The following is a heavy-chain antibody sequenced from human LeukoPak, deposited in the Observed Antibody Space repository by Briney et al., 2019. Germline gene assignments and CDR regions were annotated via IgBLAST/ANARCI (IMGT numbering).Heavy chain of an antibody. V-gene: IGHV1-2*02. J-gene: IGHJ4*02. Sequence: ASVKVSCKASGYTFTGYYMHWVRQAPGQGLEWMGWINPNSGGKNYAQKFQGRVTMTRDTPIRTAYLELHSLRSDDTAMYYCARPYDGYTRGAPLDYWGQGTLVTVSS. CDR2: INPNSGGK. CDR1: GYTFTGYY. CDR3: ARPYDGYTRGAPLDY. D-gene: IGHD5-24*01.